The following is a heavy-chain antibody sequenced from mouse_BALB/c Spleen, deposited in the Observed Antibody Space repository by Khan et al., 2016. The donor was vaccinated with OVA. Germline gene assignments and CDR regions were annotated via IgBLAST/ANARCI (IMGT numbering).Heavy chain of an antibody. V-gene: IGHV1-87*01. CDR1: GYTFTSYW. Sequence: QVRLQQSGTELARPGASVKLSCKASGYTFTSYWMQWVKQRPGQGLEWIGAIYPGDGNTRYTQKFKGKATLTADKSSSTAYMQLSSLASEDSAVYYCVRGANTTGYLDYWGQGTTLTVSS. CDR2: IYPGDGNT. J-gene: IGHJ2*01. CDR3: VRGANTTGYLDY. D-gene: IGHD1-1*01.